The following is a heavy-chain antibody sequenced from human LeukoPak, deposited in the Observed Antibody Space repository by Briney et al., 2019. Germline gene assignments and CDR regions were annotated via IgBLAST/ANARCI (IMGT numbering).Heavy chain of an antibody. CDR1: GFTLNTYW. D-gene: IGHD1-26*01. CDR3: ARSDYSGSYMT. V-gene: IGHV3-7*04. CDR2: IKQDGSEK. Sequence: GGSLRLSCAASGFTLNTYWMSWVRQAPGKGLEWVANIKQDGSEKYYVDSVKGRFTISRDNAENLLYLQMNSLRVEDTALYYCARSDYSGSYMTWGQGTLVTVSS. J-gene: IGHJ4*02.